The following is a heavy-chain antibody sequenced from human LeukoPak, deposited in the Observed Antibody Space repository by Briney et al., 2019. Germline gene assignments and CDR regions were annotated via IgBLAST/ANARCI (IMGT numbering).Heavy chain of an antibody. CDR1: GYRFTSYG. CDR2: ISANDGSA. CDR3: ARGVVVHYTWFDP. J-gene: IGHJ5*02. V-gene: IGHV1-18*01. Sequence: ASVKVSCKASGYRFTSYGISWVRQAPGQGLEWMGWISANDGSANYTQKLQGRVTMTTDTSTSTAYMEIRDLRSDDTAVYYYARGVVVHYTWFDPWGQGTLVTVSS. D-gene: IGHD2-2*01.